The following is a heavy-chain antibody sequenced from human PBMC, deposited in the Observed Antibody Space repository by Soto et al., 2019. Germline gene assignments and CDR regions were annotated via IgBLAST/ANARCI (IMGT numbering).Heavy chain of an antibody. D-gene: IGHD2-21*02. J-gene: IGHJ4*02. CDR1: GFTFSSYT. CDR2: SSDRRTGNT. V-gene: IGHV3-23*01. CDR3: TTWLTAHFDY. Sequence: GGSLRLSCAASGFTFSSYTLNWARRATGKGLEWVATSSDRRTGNTHYSDSVRGRFTLSRDYSRNILFLQMDSLRADDTALYYCTTWLTAHFDYWGRGTQVTVSS.